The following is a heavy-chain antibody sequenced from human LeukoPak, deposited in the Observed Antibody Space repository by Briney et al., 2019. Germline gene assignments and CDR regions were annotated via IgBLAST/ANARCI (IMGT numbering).Heavy chain of an antibody. V-gene: IGHV1-18*01. J-gene: IGHJ5*02. Sequence: ASVKVSCKASGYTLTSYGISWVRQAPGQGLEWMGWISAYNGNTNYAQKLQGRVTMTTDTSTSTAYMELRSLRSDDTAVYYCARYCSSTSCPGPFRYWFDPWGQGTLVTVSS. D-gene: IGHD2-2*01. CDR3: ARYCSSTSCPGPFRYWFDP. CDR2: ISAYNGNT. CDR1: GYTLTSYG.